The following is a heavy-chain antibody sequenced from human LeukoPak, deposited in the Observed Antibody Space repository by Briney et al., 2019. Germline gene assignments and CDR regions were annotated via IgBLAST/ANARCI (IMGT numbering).Heavy chain of an antibody. CDR3: ATIKRGSIFGYFDF. V-gene: IGHV4-59*11. D-gene: IGHD5-18*01. CDR1: GGSISSHY. CDR2: LFDSVNT. J-gene: IGHJ4*02. Sequence: SETLSLTCTVSGGSISSHYWSWIRQPPGKGLEWIAYLFDSVNTKDNPSLQSRLTLSADTSKNQFSLRLSSVTAADTAVYYCATIKRGSIFGYFDFWGRGIKVTVSS.